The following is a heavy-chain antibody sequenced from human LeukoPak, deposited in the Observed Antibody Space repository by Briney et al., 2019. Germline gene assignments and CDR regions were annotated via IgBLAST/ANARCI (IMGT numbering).Heavy chain of an antibody. CDR1: GFNFEDYA. D-gene: IGHD3-10*01. CDR2: IGWNSGNV. CDR3: AKDYYSAN. J-gene: IGHJ4*02. V-gene: IGHV3-9*01. Sequence: GGSLRLSCAASGFNFEDYAMYWVRQAPGKGLEWVSGIGWNSGNVGYADSVRGRFTISRDNAKNSVYLQMNSLRAEDTAFYYCAKDYYSANWGQGTLVTVSS.